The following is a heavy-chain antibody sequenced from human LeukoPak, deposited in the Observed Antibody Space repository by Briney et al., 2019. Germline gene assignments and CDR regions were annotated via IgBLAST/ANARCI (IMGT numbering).Heavy chain of an antibody. J-gene: IGHJ6*03. D-gene: IGHD3-10*01. V-gene: IGHV4-34*01. CDR2: INHSGST. CDR1: GGSFSGYY. CDR3: ARGYYGSGSSRIPLYYYYYMDV. Sequence: SETLSLTCAVYGGSFSGYYWSWIRQPPGKGLEWIGEINHSGSTNYNPSLKSRVTISVDTSKDQFSLKLSSVTAADTAVYYCARGYYGSGSSRIPLYYYYYMDVWGKGTTITVSS.